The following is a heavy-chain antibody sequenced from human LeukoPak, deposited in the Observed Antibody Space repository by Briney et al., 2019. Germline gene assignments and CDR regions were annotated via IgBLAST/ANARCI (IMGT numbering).Heavy chain of an antibody. CDR1: GGSFSGYY. J-gene: IGHJ4*02. CDR2: IYYSGST. D-gene: IGHD5-18*01. Sequence: PSETLSLTCAVYGGSFSGYYWSWIRQPPGKGLEWIGSIYYSGSTYYNPSLKSRVTISVDTSKNQFSLKLSSVTAADTAVYYCARHGPSGYSYGPYYFDYWGQGTLVTVSS. CDR3: ARHGPSGYSYGPYYFDY. V-gene: IGHV4-34*01.